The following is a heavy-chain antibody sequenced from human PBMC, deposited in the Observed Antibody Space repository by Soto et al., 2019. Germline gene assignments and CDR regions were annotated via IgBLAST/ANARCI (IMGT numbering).Heavy chain of an antibody. V-gene: IGHV3-9*01. J-gene: IGHJ6*03. CDR1: GFTFDDYA. CDR3: AKDIGSSTSPYYYYMDV. CDR2: ISWNSGSI. Sequence: EVQLVESGGGLVQPGRSLRLSCAASGFTFDDYAMHWVRQAPGKGLEWVSGISWNSGSIGYADSVKGRFTISRDNAKNSLYLQMNSLRAEDTALYYCAKDIGSSTSPYYYYMDVWGKGTTVTVS. D-gene: IGHD2-2*01.